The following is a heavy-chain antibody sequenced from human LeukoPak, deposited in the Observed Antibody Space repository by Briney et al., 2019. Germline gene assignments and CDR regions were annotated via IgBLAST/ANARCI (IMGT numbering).Heavy chain of an antibody. J-gene: IGHJ6*03. Sequence: SVKVSCKTSGGTFSSYAISWVRQAPGQGLEWMGGIIPIFGTANYAQKFQGRVTITADKSTSTAYMELSSLRSEDTAVYYCARVVAAAGYDYYYYMDVWGKGTTVTVSS. CDR1: GGTFSSYA. V-gene: IGHV1-69*06. CDR3: ARVVAAAGYDYYYYMDV. D-gene: IGHD6-13*01. CDR2: IIPIFGTA.